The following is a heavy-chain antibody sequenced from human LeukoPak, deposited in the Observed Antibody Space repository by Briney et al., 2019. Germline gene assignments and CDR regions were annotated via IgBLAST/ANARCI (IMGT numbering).Heavy chain of an antibody. CDR1: GFTFNTYW. D-gene: IGHD3-9*01. CDR2: VNRGGTTT. Sequence: PGGSLRLSCAASGFTFNTYWMHWVRQAPGKGLVWVARVNRGGTTTTYADSVKGRFTISRDNAKNTLYLQMNNLRAEDTAVYYCARDLDWILFDYWGQGTLVTVSS. CDR3: ARDLDWILFDY. V-gene: IGHV3-74*03. J-gene: IGHJ4*02.